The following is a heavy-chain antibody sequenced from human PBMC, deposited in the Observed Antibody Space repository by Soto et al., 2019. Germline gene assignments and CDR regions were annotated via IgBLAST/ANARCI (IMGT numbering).Heavy chain of an antibody. J-gene: IGHJ4*02. CDR3: AKDMETSGGYYYGVDY. Sequence: EVQLMESGGGLVQPGRSLRLSCAASGFTFDDYAMHWVRQAPGKGLEWVSGIIWNSGSIGYADSVKGRFTISRDNAKNALYLQMNSLRAEETVLYYCAKDMETSGGYYYGVDYWGQGTLVNVFS. CDR1: GFTFDDYA. V-gene: IGHV3-9*01. CDR2: IIWNSGSI. D-gene: IGHD3-22*01.